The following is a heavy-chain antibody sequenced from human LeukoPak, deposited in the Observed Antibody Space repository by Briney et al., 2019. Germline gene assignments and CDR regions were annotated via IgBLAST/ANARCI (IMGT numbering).Heavy chain of an antibody. J-gene: IGHJ4*02. CDR2: ISWNSGSI. CDR3: AKDTSAEYSSSSGNFDY. V-gene: IGHV3-9*01. Sequence: GGSLRLSCAASGFTFDDYAMHWVRQAPGKGLESVSGISWNSGSIGYADSVKGRFTISRDNAKNSLYLQMNSLRAEDTALYYCAKDTSAEYSSSSGNFDYWGQGTLVTVSS. D-gene: IGHD6-6*01. CDR1: GFTFDDYA.